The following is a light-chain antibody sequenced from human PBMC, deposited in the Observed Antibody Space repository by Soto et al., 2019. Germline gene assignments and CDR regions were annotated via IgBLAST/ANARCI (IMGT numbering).Light chain of an antibody. CDR3: QSYDSRLSAYV. V-gene: IGLV1-40*01. J-gene: IGLJ1*01. CDR2: TNN. CDR1: NSNIGAGYD. Sequence: QSVLTQPPSVSGASGQRVTISCTGSNSNIGAGYDVHWYLQLTGTAPKLLVYTNNNRPSGVPDRFSGSKSGTSASLAITGLQAEDEADYYCQSYDSRLSAYVFGTGTKVTVL.